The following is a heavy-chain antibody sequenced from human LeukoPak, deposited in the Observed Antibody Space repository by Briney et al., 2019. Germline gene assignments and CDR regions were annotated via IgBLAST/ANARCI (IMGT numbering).Heavy chain of an antibody. D-gene: IGHD2-21*01. CDR1: GGSISSGGYS. J-gene: IGHJ4*02. V-gene: IGHV4-30-2*01. Sequence: SETLSLTCTVSGGSISSGGYSWSWIRQPPGKGLEWIGYIYPSGTTYYNPSLKSRVTISVDRSKNQFSLKVNSVTAADTAVYYCVRDGEGRSFDYWGQGTLVTVSS. CDR2: IYPSGTT. CDR3: VRDGEGRSFDY.